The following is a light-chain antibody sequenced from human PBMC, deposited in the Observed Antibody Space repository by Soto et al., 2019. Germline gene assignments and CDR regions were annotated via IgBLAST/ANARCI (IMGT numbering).Light chain of an antibody. CDR2: GAY. CDR1: QNINNN. J-gene: IGKJ4*01. V-gene: IGKV3-20*01. CDR3: QQYGGSPLT. Sequence: EIVMTQSPATLSVSPGERATLFCRASQNINNNLAWYQQKPGQAPRLLIYGAYTRATGIPDRFSGSGSGTDFTLTISRLAPEDFAVYYCQQYGGSPLTFGGGTKVDIK.